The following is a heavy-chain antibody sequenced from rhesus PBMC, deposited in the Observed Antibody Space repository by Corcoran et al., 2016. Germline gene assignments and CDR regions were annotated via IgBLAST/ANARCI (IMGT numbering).Heavy chain of an antibody. J-gene: IGHJ4*01. Sequence: EVQLVESGGGVVQPGVSLRLSCAAYGFTFDDYAMNWVRQGQGKGLEWVSGSSWSGGSTYYADSVKGRFTISRDNAKNSLYLQMGSLRAEDTALYYCVRGEYSGSWWNYFDYWGQGVLVTVSS. CDR2: SSWSGGST. CDR3: VRGEYSGSWWNYFDY. D-gene: IGHD6-25*01. CDR1: GFTFDDYA. V-gene: IGHV3-201*01.